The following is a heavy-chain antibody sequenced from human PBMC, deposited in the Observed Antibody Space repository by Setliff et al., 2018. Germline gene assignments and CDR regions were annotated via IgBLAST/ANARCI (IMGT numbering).Heavy chain of an antibody. Sequence: PSETLSLTCTVSGGSISSGSYYWSWIRQPAGKGLEWIGHIYTSGSTNYNPSLKSRVTISVDPSKNQFSLKLSSVTAADTAVYYCARVVYYGSGSYAYFDYWGQGTLVTVSS. CDR2: IYTSGST. CDR3: ARVVYYGSGSYAYFDY. J-gene: IGHJ4*02. V-gene: IGHV4-61*09. D-gene: IGHD3-10*01. CDR1: GGSISSGSYY.